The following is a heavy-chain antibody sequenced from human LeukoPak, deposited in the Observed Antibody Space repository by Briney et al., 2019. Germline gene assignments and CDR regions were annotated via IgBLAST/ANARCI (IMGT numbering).Heavy chain of an antibody. J-gene: IGHJ4*02. Sequence: QPGRSLRLSCAASGFTFSSYGMHWVRQAPGKGLEWVAVIWYDGNNKYYADSVKGRFTISRDNSKNTMYLQMNSLRVEDTAVYYCGRDKWVVPGLPDNWGQGTLVTV. CDR1: GFTFSSYG. CDR2: IWYDGNNK. D-gene: IGHD2-2*01. CDR3: GRDKWVVPGLPDN. V-gene: IGHV3-33*01.